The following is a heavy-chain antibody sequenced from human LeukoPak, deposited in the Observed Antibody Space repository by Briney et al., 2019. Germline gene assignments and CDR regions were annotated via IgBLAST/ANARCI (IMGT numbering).Heavy chain of an antibody. CDR3: ARSFSTSWGSSRGNNWFDP. J-gene: IGHJ5*02. V-gene: IGHV4-38-2*01. D-gene: IGHD2-2*01. Sequence: SETLSLTCAVSGYSISSGYYWGWIRQPPGKGLEWIGSIYHSGSTYYNPSLKSRVTISVDTSKNQFSLKLSSVTAADTAVYYCARSFSTSWGSSRGNNWFDPWGQGTLVTVSS. CDR1: GYSISSGYY. CDR2: IYHSGST.